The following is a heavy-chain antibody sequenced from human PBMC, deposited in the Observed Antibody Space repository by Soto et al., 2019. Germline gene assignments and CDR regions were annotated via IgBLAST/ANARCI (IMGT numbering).Heavy chain of an antibody. V-gene: IGHV3-23*01. CDR2: ISGSGGST. CDR1: GFTFSSYA. Sequence: VGSLRLSCAASGFTFSSYAMSWVRQAPGKGLEWVSAISGSGGSTYYADSVKGRFTISRDNSTNTLYLQMNSLRAEDTAVYYCAKTFGEALYRIKWFGELLYFDYWGQGTLVTVSS. J-gene: IGHJ4*02. CDR3: AKTFGEALYRIKWFGELLYFDY. D-gene: IGHD3-10*01.